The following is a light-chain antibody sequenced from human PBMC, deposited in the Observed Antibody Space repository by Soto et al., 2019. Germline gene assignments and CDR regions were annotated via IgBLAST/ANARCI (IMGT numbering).Light chain of an antibody. Sequence: EIVMTQSPATLSVSPGGRATLSCRASQSVSIYLAWYQQKPGQAPRLLIYDASNRATGIPARFSGSGSGTDFTLTISSLEPEDFAVYYCQQRSNWPLFGQGTRLEIK. CDR3: QQRSNWPL. V-gene: IGKV3-11*01. CDR2: DAS. J-gene: IGKJ5*01. CDR1: QSVSIY.